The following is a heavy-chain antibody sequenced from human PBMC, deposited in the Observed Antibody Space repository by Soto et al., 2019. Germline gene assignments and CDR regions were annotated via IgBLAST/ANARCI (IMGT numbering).Heavy chain of an antibody. D-gene: IGHD3-22*01. V-gene: IGHV1-69*13. CDR2: IIPIFGTA. CDR3: ARDLKRYYDSSGYGYYYYGMDV. CDR1: GGTFSSYA. Sequence: VKVSCKASGGTFSSYAISWVRQAPGQGLEWMGGIIPIFGTANCAQKFQGRVTITADESTTTAYMELSSLRSEDTAVYYCARDLKRYYDSSGYGYYYYGMDVWGQGTTVTVSS. J-gene: IGHJ6*02.